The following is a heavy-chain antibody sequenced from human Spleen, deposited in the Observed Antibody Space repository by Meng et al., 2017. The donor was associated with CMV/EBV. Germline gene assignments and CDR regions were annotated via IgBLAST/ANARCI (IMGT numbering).Heavy chain of an antibody. CDR1: GGSISRYY. J-gene: IGHJ5*02. D-gene: IGHD2-2*01. CDR2: IYYTGST. Sequence: SETLSLTCTVSGGSISRYYWSWIRQSPGKGLEWIGYIYYTGSTKYNPSLKSRVTILLDMSKNQISLNLSSVTAADTATYHCARHYSSTRTSWFDPWGLGTLVTVSS. V-gene: IGHV4-59*08. CDR3: ARHYSSTRTSWFDP.